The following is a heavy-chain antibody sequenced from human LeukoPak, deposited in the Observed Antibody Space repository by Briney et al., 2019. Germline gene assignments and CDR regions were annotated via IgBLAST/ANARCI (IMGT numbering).Heavy chain of an antibody. CDR2: INHSGST. CDR3: ARGHITMPSPPKKRRYYFDY. V-gene: IGHV4-34*01. J-gene: IGHJ4*02. CDR1: GGSFSGYY. D-gene: IGHD3-10*01. Sequence: SETLSLTCAVYGGSFSGYYWSWLRHPPGKGLEWIGEINHSGSTNYNPSLKSRVTISVDTSKNQFSLKLSSVTAADTAVYYCARGHITMPSPPKKRRYYFDYWGQGTLVTVSS.